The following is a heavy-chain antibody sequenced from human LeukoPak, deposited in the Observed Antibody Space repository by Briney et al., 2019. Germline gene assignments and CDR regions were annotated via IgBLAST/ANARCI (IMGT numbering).Heavy chain of an antibody. D-gene: IGHD1-26*01. V-gene: IGHV3-23*01. CDR1: GFTFSTYW. J-gene: IGHJ4*02. CDR3: AKGVDMWELPDVGFDY. Sequence: QPGGSLRLSCAASGFTFSTYWMHWVRQAPGKGLEWVSAISGSGGSTYYADSVKGRFTISRDNSKNTLYLQMNSLRAEDTAVYYCAKGVDMWELPDVGFDYWGQGTLVTVSS. CDR2: ISGSGGST.